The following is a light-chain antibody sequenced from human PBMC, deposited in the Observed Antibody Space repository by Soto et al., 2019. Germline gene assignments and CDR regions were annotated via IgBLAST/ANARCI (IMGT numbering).Light chain of an antibody. CDR3: QQRSNWPPIT. CDR2: DAS. V-gene: IGKV3-15*01. J-gene: IGKJ5*01. Sequence: EIVLTQSPAILSVSPGGRATLSCRASQSISRSLAWYQQKPGQAPRLLISDASTRATGIPARFSGSGSGTEFTLTISSLQSEDFALYYCQQRSNWPPITFGQGTRLEI. CDR1: QSISRS.